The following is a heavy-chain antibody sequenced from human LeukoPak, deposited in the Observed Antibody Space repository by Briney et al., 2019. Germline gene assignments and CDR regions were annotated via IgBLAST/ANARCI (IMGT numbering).Heavy chain of an antibody. CDR3: LRGDRRDY. Sequence: PGGSLRLSCAASGFNFNTYWMSWVRQAPGRGLEWVANIKQDGSEKFYVDSLKGRFTISRDNSKNSLFLQMNRLRVEDTAVYYCLRGDRRDYWGEGTLVTVSS. V-gene: IGHV3-7*01. J-gene: IGHJ4*02. CDR1: GFNFNTYW. CDR2: IKQDGSEK.